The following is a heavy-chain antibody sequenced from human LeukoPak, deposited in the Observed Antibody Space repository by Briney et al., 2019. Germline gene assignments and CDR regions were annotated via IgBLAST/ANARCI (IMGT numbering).Heavy chain of an antibody. CDR2: ISAYNGNT. D-gene: IGHD5-18*01. J-gene: IGHJ6*03. CDR1: GYTFTSYG. CDR3: ARDRYSYGLRMGYYYYMDV. Sequence: ASVKVSCKASGYTFTSYGISWVRQAPGQGLEWMGWISAYNGNTNYAQKLRGRVTMTTDTSTSTAYMELRSLRSDDTAVYYCARDRYSYGLRMGYYYYMDVWGKGTTVTVSS. V-gene: IGHV1-18*01.